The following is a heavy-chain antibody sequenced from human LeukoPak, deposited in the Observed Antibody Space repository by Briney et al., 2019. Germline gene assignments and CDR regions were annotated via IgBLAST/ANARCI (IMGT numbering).Heavy chain of an antibody. D-gene: IGHD3-10*01. CDR3: ARRWGIAMVRGVIGRIDY. V-gene: IGHV4-4*07. J-gene: IGHJ4*02. CDR1: GGSISPYS. CDR2: IYTSGST. Sequence: SETLSLTCTVSGGSISPYSWSWIRQPAGKGLEWIGRIYTSGSTNYNPSLKSRVTMSVDTSKNQFSLKVSSVTAADTAVYYCARRWGIAMVRGVIGRIDYWGQGTLVTVSS.